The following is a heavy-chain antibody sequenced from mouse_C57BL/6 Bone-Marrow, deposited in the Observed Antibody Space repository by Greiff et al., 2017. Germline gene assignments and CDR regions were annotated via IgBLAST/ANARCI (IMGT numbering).Heavy chain of an antibody. CDR2: ISSGRSTI. V-gene: IGHV5-17*01. J-gene: IGHJ2*01. Sequence: EVQLVESGGGLVKPGGSLKLSCAASGFTFSDYGMHWVRQAPEKGLEWVAYISSGRSTIYYADTVKGRFTISRDNAKNTLFLQMTILRSEDTAMYYCARPGISHFDYWGQGTTLTGSS. CDR3: ARPGISHFDY. CDR1: GFTFSDYG.